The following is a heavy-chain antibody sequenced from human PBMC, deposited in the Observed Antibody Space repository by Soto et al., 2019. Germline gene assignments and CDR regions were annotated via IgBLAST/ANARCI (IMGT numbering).Heavy chain of an antibody. CDR1: GDSINSYY. D-gene: IGHD6-19*01. CDR3: ARHRRYASGWHAGFDY. CDR2: VYYSGYT. J-gene: IGHJ4*02. Sequence: SETLSLTCTVSGDSINSYYWSWIRQPPGKGLEWIGFVYYSGYTNYNPSLKSRVSISVDTAKSQLSLNLYSVTAADTAVYYCARHRRYASGWHAGFDYWGQGTLVTV. V-gene: IGHV4-59*01.